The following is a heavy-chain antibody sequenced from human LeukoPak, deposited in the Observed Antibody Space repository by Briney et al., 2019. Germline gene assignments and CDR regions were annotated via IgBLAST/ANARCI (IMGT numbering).Heavy chain of an antibody. CDR2: IYPGDSET. CDR3: VRGNSATYFDWFDP. J-gene: IGHJ5*02. Sequence: NLGESLKISCKGSGYSFTSYWIGWVRQMPGKGLEWMGIIYPGDSETRYSPSFQGQVTISADESINTAYLQWSSLKASDTAIYYCVRGNSATYFDWFDPWGQGTLVTVSS. V-gene: IGHV5-51*01. D-gene: IGHD1-26*01. CDR1: GYSFTSYW.